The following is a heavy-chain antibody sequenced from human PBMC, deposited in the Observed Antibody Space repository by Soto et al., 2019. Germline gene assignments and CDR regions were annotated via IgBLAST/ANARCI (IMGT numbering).Heavy chain of an antibody. CDR2: IRSKAYGGTT. Sequence: GGSLRLSCTASGFTFGDYAMSWFRQAPGKGLEWVGFIRSKAYGGTTEYAASVKGRFTISRDDSKSIAYLQMNSLKTEDTAVYYCTRHYDFWSGYYLLNYYYYYMDVWGKGTTVTVSS. J-gene: IGHJ6*03. CDR1: GFTFGDYA. D-gene: IGHD3-3*01. V-gene: IGHV3-49*03. CDR3: TRHYDFWSGYYLLNYYYYYMDV.